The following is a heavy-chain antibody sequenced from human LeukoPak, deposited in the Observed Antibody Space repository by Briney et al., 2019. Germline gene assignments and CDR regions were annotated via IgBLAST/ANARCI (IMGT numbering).Heavy chain of an antibody. Sequence: PSETLSLTCTFSGASMSGYYWTWLRQAPGKGLEWIGYLYYSGSTSTNYNPSLKSRVTILLDRSKNQFSLKLSSLTAADTAVYYCASSPLQLWSSAYFDYWGQGTLVTVSS. V-gene: IGHV4-59*01. CDR3: ASSPLQLWSSAYFDY. CDR2: LYYSGSTST. CDR1: GASMSGYY. D-gene: IGHD5-18*01. J-gene: IGHJ4*02.